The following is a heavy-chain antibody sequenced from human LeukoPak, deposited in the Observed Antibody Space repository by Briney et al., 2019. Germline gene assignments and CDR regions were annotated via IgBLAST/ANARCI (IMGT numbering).Heavy chain of an antibody. J-gene: IGHJ5*02. D-gene: IGHD3-3*01. V-gene: IGHV1-2*02. CDR1: GYSFTAYF. CDR3: ARADFIDAGPYLIGP. CDR2: INTKSGRT. Sequence: ASVKVSGKTSGYSFTAYFIHWVRQAPGQGLEGMGGINTKSGRTSSARKLQGRVTMTRGPSITTVYMDMAWLTSDDTAIYFCARADFIDAGPYLIGPWGQGTLVTVSS.